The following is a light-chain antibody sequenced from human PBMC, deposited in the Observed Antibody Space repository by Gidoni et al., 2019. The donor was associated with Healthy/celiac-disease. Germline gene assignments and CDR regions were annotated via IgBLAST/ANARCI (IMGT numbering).Light chain of an antibody. CDR1: QSVSSY. V-gene: IGKV3-11*01. CDR3: QQRSNWPRTT. J-gene: IGKJ4*01. CDR2: DAS. Sequence: EIVLTQSPATLSLSPGERATLSCRASQSVSSYLAWYQQKPSPAPRLLIYDASNRATGIPARFSGSGSGTDFTLTISSLEPEDFAVYYCQQRSNWPRTTFGGGTKVEIK.